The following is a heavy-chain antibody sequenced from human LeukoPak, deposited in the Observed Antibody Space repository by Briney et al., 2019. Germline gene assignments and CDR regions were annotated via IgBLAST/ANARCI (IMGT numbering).Heavy chain of an antibody. CDR1: GFTFDDYA. Sequence: GGSLRLSCAASGFTFDDYAMHWVRQAPGKGLEWVSGISWNSGSIGYADSVKGRLTISRDNAKNSLYLQMNSLRAEDTALYYCAKAAGATGKPIDYWGQGTLVTVSS. CDR2: ISWNSGSI. J-gene: IGHJ4*02. D-gene: IGHD1-26*01. CDR3: AKAAGATGKPIDY. V-gene: IGHV3-9*01.